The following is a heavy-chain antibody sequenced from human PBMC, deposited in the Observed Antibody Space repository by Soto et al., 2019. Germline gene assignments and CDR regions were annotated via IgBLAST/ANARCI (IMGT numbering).Heavy chain of an antibody. J-gene: IGHJ4*02. CDR1: GGTFSSYS. CDR3: ARDGGRRSGGIDY. CDR2: IIPIFGTA. V-gene: IGHV1-69*01. Sequence: QVQLVQSGAEVKKPGSSVKVSCKASGGTFSSYSINWVRQAPGQGLAWMGEIIPIFGTANYAQKFQGRVTITADESASTAYMELSSLRSADTAVYYCARDGGRRSGGIDYWGQGALVTFSS. D-gene: IGHD1-26*01.